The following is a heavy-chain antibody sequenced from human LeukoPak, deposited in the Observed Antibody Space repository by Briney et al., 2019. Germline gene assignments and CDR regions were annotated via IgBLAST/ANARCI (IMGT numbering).Heavy chain of an antibody. CDR3: ARDMRSSDYYLAYYFDY. D-gene: IGHD3-22*01. Sequence: GASVTVSCKASGGTFSSSAISWVRQAPGQGLEWMGRIIPIVGIGNYAQKFQGRVTISADKSTSTVYMELSSLRSEDTAVYYCARDMRSSDYYLAYYFDYWGQGTLVTVSS. CDR1: GGTFSSSA. V-gene: IGHV1-69*04. J-gene: IGHJ4*02. CDR2: IIPIVGIG.